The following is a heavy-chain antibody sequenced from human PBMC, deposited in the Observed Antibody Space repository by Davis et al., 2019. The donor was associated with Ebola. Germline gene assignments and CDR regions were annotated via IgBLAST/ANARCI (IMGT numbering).Heavy chain of an antibody. Sequence: GESLKISCAASGFTFSDYYMSWIRQAPGKGLEWVSYISSSSSYTNYADSVKGRFTISRDNSKNTLYLQMNSLRAEDTAVYYCAKDYYDSSGRYFDYWGQGTLVTVSS. CDR3: AKDYYDSSGRYFDY. J-gene: IGHJ4*02. CDR1: GFTFSDYY. CDR2: ISSSSSYT. V-gene: IGHV3-11*06. D-gene: IGHD3-22*01.